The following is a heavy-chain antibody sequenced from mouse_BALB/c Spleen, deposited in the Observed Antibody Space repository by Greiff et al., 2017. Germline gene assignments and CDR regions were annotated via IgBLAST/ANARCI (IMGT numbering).Heavy chain of an antibody. V-gene: IGHV1-87*01. CDR1: GYTFTSYW. J-gene: IGHJ4*01. CDR2: IYPGDGDT. D-gene: IGHD1-1*01. Sequence: VKLQQSGAELARPGASVKLSCKASGYTFTSYWMQWVKQRPGQGLEWIGAIYPGDGDTRYTQKFKGKATLTADKSSSTAYMQLSSLASEDSAVYYCARWGGDYGTSYYAMDYWGQGTSVTVSS. CDR3: ARWGGDYGTSYYAMDY.